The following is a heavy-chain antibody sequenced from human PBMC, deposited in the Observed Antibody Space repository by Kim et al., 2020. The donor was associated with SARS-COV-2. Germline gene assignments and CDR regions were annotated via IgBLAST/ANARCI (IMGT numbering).Heavy chain of an antibody. J-gene: IGHJ5*02. D-gene: IGHD3-10*01. CDR3: ARGVEHCIVWFCWFDP. V-gene: IGHV4-34*01. CDR1: GGSFSGYY. CDR2: INHSGST. Sequence: SETLSLTCAVYGGSFSGYYWSWIRQPPGKGLEWIGEINHSGSTNYNPSLKSRVTISVDTSKNQFSLKLSSVTAADTAVYYCARGVEHCIVWFCWFDPWGQGTLVTVSS.